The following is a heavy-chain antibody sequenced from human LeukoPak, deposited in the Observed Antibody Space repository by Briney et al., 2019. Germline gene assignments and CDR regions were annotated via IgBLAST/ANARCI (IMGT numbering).Heavy chain of an antibody. J-gene: IGHJ2*01. D-gene: IGHD5-24*01. V-gene: IGHV4-34*01. CDR3: ARGYGRWLQPPIWYFDL. Sequence: PSETLSLTCAVYIGSFSGYYWSWIRQSPGKGLEWIGEINHSESTNYNPSLKSRVTISVDTSKNQFSLKLTSVTAADTAVYYCARGYGRWLQPPIWYFDLWGRGTLVTVSS. CDR2: INHSEST. CDR1: IGSFSGYY.